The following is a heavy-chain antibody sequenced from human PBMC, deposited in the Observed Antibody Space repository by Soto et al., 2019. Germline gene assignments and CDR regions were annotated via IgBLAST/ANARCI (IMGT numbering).Heavy chain of an antibody. D-gene: IGHD3-10*01. Sequence: GGSLRLSCAVSGFTFSTYGMHWVRQAPGKGLEWVALISYDVSNRNSADSVKGRFTISRDNSKNTLYLQMNSLRVEDTAVYYCAKDEVRTPSLYAMDAWG. CDR3: AKDEVRTPSLYAMDA. CDR1: GFTFSTYG. V-gene: IGHV3-30*18. J-gene: IGHJ6*02. CDR2: ISYDVSNR.